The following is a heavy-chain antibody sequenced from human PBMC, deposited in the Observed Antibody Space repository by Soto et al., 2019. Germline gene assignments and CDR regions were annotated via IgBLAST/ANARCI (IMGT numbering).Heavy chain of an antibody. CDR2: IIPIFGTA. CDR3: ARVQSSSSYDFDY. J-gene: IGHJ4*02. Sequence: SVKVSCKASGGTFSSYAISWVRQAPGQGLEWMGGIIPIFGTANYAQKFQGRVTITADKSTSTAYMELSSLRSEDTAVYYCARVQSSSSYDFDYWGQGTLVTVSS. D-gene: IGHD6-13*01. CDR1: GGTFSSYA. V-gene: IGHV1-69*06.